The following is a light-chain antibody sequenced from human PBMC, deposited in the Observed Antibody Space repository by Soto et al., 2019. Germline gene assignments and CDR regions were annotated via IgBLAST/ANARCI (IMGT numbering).Light chain of an antibody. V-gene: IGKV3-15*01. J-gene: IGKJ5*01. Sequence: EIVMTRSPATLSVSPGERATLSCRASQSVTSNYLAWYQQKPGQPPRLLIYGISTRATGVPARFSGSGSGTQFTLIIDSLQSEDVAVYYCQQHSSWPLTFGQGTRLEIK. CDR2: GIS. CDR3: QQHSSWPLT. CDR1: QSVTSN.